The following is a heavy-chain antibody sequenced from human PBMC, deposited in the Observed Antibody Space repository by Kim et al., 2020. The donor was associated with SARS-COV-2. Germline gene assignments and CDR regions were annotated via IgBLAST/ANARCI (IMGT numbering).Heavy chain of an antibody. D-gene: IGHD6-19*01. V-gene: IGHV3-23*01. Sequence: DAVKGRLTIPRDNPKNTLYLQMNSLRAEDTAVYYWARRSSRPTYDFDYWGQGTLVTVSS. CDR3: ARRSSRPTYDFDY. J-gene: IGHJ4*02.